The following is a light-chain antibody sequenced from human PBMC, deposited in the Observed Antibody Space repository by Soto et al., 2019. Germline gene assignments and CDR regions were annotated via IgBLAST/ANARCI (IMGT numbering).Light chain of an antibody. V-gene: IGKV3-15*01. CDR1: QSVSSS. J-gene: IGKJ1*01. Sequence: EIVLTQSPGTLSLSPGERATLSCRASQSVSSSRLAWYWQKPGQAPRLLIYGASTRATGIPARFSGSGSGTEFTLTISSLQSEDFAVYYCQQYNNWPPRTFGQGTKVDIK. CDR2: GAS. CDR3: QQYNNWPPRT.